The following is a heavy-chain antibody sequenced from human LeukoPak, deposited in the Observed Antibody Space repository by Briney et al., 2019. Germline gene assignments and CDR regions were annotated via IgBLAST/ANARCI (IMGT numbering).Heavy chain of an antibody. Sequence: GGSLRLSCTASGFIFSISGLHWVRQAPGKGLEWVAVISYDGSSKYYADSVKGRFTISRDNSKNTLYLQMNSLRAEDTAVYYCARDTSYYYDSSGYILWGQGTMVTVSS. CDR2: ISYDGSSK. D-gene: IGHD3-22*01. CDR3: ARDTSYYYDSSGYIL. V-gene: IGHV3-30*03. CDR1: GFIFSISG. J-gene: IGHJ3*01.